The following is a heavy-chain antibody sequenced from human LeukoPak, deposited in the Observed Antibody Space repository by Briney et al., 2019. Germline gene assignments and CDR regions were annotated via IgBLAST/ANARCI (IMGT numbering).Heavy chain of an antibody. CDR1: GFTFSSYG. CDR2: INSDGSST. J-gene: IGHJ3*02. V-gene: IGHV3-74*01. Sequence: GGSLRLSCAASGFTFSSYGMHWVRQAPGKGLVWVSRINSDGSSTSYADSVKGRFTISRDNAKNTLYLQMNSLRAEDTAVYYCARVTRGKDRGAFDIWGQGTMVTVSS. D-gene: IGHD3-10*01. CDR3: ARVTRGKDRGAFDI.